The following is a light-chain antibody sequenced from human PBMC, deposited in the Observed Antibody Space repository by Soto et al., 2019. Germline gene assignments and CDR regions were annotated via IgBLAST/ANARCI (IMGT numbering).Light chain of an antibody. CDR3: QQYNSYSGGT. CDR1: QSISSW. J-gene: IGKJ1*01. V-gene: IGKV1-5*01. Sequence: DIQMTQSPSTLSASVGDRVTITCRASQSISSWLAWYQQKPGKAPKLLIYDASSLESGVPSRFSGSGSGTEFTLSIGSLQPDDFATYCCQQYNSYSGGTFGQGTKVEIK. CDR2: DAS.